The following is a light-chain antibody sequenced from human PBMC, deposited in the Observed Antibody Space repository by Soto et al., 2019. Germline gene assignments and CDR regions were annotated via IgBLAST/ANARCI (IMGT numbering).Light chain of an antibody. CDR2: DDG. V-gene: IGLV3-21*02. CDR3: QVWESGSDHPVV. J-gene: IGLJ2*01. CDR1: NLGSKS. Sequence: SYELTQPPSVSVAPGQTARITCGGNNLGSKSVHWYQQRPGQAPVLVVYDDGDRPSGIPERFSASKSGNTATLTFSRVEAGDEADYYCQVWESGSDHPVVFGGGTKLTVL.